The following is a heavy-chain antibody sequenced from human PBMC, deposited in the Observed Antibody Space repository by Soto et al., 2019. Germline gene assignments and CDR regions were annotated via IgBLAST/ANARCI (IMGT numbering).Heavy chain of an antibody. CDR2: ISYDGSNK. J-gene: IGHJ4*02. Sequence: QVQLVESGGGVVQPGRSLRLSCAASGFTFSSYGMHWVRQAPGKGLEWVAVISYDGSNKYYADSVKGRFTISRDNSKNTLYLQTNSLRAEDTAVYYCAKELEEPSAQYYDILTGAAVDYWGQGTLVTVSS. V-gene: IGHV3-30*18. CDR3: AKELEEPSAQYYDILTGAAVDY. CDR1: GFTFSSYG. D-gene: IGHD3-9*01.